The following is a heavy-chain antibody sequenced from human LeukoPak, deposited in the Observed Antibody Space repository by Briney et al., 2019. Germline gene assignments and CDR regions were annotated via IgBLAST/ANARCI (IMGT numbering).Heavy chain of an antibody. CDR2: IWYDGSNK. J-gene: IGHJ4*02. Sequence: GGSLRLSCAASGFTFSSYSMNWVRQAPGKGLEWVAVIWYDGSNKYYADSVKGRFTISRDNSKNTLYLQMNSLRAEDTAVYYCARAYGALDYWGQGTLVTVSS. V-gene: IGHV3-33*08. CDR1: GFTFSSYS. D-gene: IGHD4-17*01. CDR3: ARAYGALDY.